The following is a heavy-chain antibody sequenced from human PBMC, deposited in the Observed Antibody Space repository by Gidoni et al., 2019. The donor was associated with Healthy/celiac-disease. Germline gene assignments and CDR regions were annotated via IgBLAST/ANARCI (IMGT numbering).Heavy chain of an antibody. D-gene: IGHD2-21*02. CDR3: ARELVTGRLDYFDY. V-gene: IGHV3-53*01. J-gene: IGHJ4*02. CDR1: GFTVSSNY. Sequence: EVQLVESGGGLIQPGGSLRLSCAASGFTVSSNYMSWVRQAPGKGLEWVSVIYSGGSTYYADSVKGRFTISRDNSKNTLYLQMNSLRAEDTAVYYCARELVTGRLDYFDYWGQGTLVTVSS. CDR2: IYSGGST.